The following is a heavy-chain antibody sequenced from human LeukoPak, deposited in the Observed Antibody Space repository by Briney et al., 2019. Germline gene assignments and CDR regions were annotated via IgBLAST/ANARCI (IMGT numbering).Heavy chain of an antibody. Sequence: GGSLRLSCGASGFTFSSYGMHWVRQAPGKGLEWVAFIRYDGSNKYYADSVKGRFTISRDNSKNTLYLQMNSLRAEDTAVYYCAKDSSSWYSVYYYYMDVWGKGTTVTISS. CDR1: GFTFSSYG. CDR2: IRYDGSNK. V-gene: IGHV3-30*02. D-gene: IGHD6-13*01. J-gene: IGHJ6*03. CDR3: AKDSSSWYSVYYYYMDV.